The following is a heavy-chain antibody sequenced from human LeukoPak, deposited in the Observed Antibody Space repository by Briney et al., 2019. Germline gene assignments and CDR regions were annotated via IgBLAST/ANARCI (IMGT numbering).Heavy chain of an antibody. J-gene: IGHJ4*02. CDR1: GGSISSYY. V-gene: IGHV4-59*08. CDR2: IYYSGST. CDR3: TRLPNGSSPGYYFDY. Sequence: SETLSLTCTVSGGSISSYYWSWIRQPPGKGLEWIGYIYYSGSTNYNPSLKSRVTISVDTSKNQFSLKLSPVTAADTAVYYCTRLPNGSSPGYYFDYWGQGTLVTVSS. D-gene: IGHD5-24*01.